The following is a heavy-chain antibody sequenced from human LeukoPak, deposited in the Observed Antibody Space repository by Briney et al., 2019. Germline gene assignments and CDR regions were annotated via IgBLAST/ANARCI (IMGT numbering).Heavy chain of an antibody. CDR1: GYSISSGYY. D-gene: IGHD2-2*01. V-gene: IGHV4-38-2*02. CDR3: AKGYCSSTSCPADY. CDR2: VYHGGNS. Sequence: SETLSLTCTVSGYSISSGYYWGWIRQPPGKGLEWIGSVYHGGNSYYDPSLKSRVTISVDTSKNQFSLKLSSVTAADTAAYYCAKGYCSSTSCPADYWGQGILVTVSS. J-gene: IGHJ4*02.